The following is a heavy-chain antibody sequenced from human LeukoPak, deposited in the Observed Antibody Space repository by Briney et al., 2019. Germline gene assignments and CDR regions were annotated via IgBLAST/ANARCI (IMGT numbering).Heavy chain of an antibody. V-gene: IGHV4-4*09. D-gene: IGHD3-10*01. CDR3: VRGNYYGSGSYPYYFDY. CDR2: IYSSGST. CDR1: GGSISSYY. J-gene: IGHJ4*02. Sequence: SETLSLTCTVSGGSISSYYWSWIRRSPGKGLECIGYIYSSGSTSSDPSLKSRLTMSVDTSKKQFSLKLSSVTAADTAVYYCVRGNYYGSGSYPYYFDYWGQGTLVTVSS.